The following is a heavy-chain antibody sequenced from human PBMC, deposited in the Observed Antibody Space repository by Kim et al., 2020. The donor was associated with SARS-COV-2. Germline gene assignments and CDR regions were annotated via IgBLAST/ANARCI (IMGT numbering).Heavy chain of an antibody. CDR3: ARDGAGDMVRGPRDYYYGMDV. D-gene: IGHD3-10*01. CDR1: GYTFTSYA. CDR2: INAGNGNT. J-gene: IGHJ6*02. Sequence: ASVKVSCKASGYTFTSYAMHWVRQAPGQRLEWMGWINAGNGNTKYSQKFQGRVTITRDTSASTAYMELSSLRSEDTAVYYCARDGAGDMVRGPRDYYYGMDVWGQWTSVTVSS. V-gene: IGHV1-3*01.